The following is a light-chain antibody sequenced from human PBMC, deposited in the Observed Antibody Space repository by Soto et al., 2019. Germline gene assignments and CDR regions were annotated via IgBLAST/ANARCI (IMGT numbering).Light chain of an antibody. CDR1: RSDIGSYNS. CDR3: CSYARPTFYA. J-gene: IGLJ1*01. CDR2: GVN. Sequence: QSVLTQPASVSGSPGQSITISCTGTRSDIGSYNSIAWYQQHPGKAPRVMIFGVNERPSGVSNRFSGSKSGNTASLTISGLQAEDEADYYCCSYARPTFYAFATGTKLTVL. V-gene: IGLV2-23*02.